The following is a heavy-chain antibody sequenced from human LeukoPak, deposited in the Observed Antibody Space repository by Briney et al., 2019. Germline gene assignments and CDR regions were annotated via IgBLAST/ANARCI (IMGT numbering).Heavy chain of an antibody. V-gene: IGHV3-74*01. Sequence: GGSLRLSCVASGFTFSSYWMYWVRQAPGKGLVWVSRINSDGSSTSYADSVKGRFTISRDNAKNTLYLQMNSLRAEDTAVYYCARGAYYYDSSGYYLYYWGQGTLVTVSS. CDR1: GFTFSSYW. J-gene: IGHJ4*02. CDR2: INSDGSST. D-gene: IGHD3-22*01. CDR3: ARGAYYYDSSGYYLYY.